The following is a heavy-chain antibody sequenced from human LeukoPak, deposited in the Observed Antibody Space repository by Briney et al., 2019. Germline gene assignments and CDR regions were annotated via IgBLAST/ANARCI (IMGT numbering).Heavy chain of an antibody. D-gene: IGHD3-3*02. J-gene: IGHJ6*03. CDR2: ISSSGSTI. V-gene: IGHV3-11*04. CDR1: GFNFTNAW. CDR3: AREALASVDYMDV. Sequence: PGGSLRLSCAASGFNFTNAWMSWVRQAPGKGLEWVSYISSSGSTIYYADSVKGRFTISRDNAKNSLYLQMNSLRAEDTAVYYCAREALASVDYMDVWGKGTTVTISS.